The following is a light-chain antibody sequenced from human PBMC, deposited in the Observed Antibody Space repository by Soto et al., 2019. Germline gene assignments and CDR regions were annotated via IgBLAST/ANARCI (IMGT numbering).Light chain of an antibody. CDR1: SSDVGGYNY. CDR3: SSYTCSSTHVV. V-gene: IGLV2-14*03. Sequence: QSALTQPASVSGSPGQSITISCTGTSSDVGGYNYVSWYQHHPGKAPKLMIYDVSNRPSGVSNRFSGSKSGNTASLTISGLQAEDEADYYCSSYTCSSTHVVFGGGTKVTVL. J-gene: IGLJ2*01. CDR2: DVS.